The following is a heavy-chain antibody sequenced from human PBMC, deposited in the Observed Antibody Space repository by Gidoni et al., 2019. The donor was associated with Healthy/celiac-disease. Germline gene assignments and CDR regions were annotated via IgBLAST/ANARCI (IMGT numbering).Heavy chain of an antibody. CDR3: AKDRLWFGELLVPDY. CDR1: AFTFRSYA. V-gene: IGHV3-23*01. D-gene: IGHD3-10*01. Sequence: EVQLLESGGGLVQPGGSLRLPCAASAFTFRSYAMSWVRQAPGKGLEWVSTISGSGGSTFYADSVKGRFTISRDNSKNTLYLQMNSLRAEDTAVYYCAKDRLWFGELLVPDYWGQGTLVTVSS. J-gene: IGHJ4*02. CDR2: ISGSGGST.